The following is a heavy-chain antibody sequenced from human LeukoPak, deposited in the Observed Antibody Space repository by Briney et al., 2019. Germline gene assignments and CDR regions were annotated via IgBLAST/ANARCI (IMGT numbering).Heavy chain of an antibody. Sequence: GGSLRLSCAASGFIFSSYGMHWVRQAPGKGLEWVAFIRYDGSNKYYADSVKGRFTISRDNSKNTLYLQMNSLRAEDTAVYYCAKDFHSMIVVVIPSLDYWGQGTLVTVSS. CDR2: IRYDGSNK. CDR1: GFIFSSYG. V-gene: IGHV3-30*02. D-gene: IGHD3-22*01. J-gene: IGHJ4*02. CDR3: AKDFHSMIVVVIPSLDY.